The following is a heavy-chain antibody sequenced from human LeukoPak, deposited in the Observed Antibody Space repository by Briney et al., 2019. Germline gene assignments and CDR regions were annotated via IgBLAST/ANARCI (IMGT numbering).Heavy chain of an antibody. D-gene: IGHD3-3*01. CDR2: INPNSGGT. CDR3: ARDSADFWRRSKDFDY. CDR1: GYTFTGYY. Sequence: ASVKVSCKASGYTFTGYYMHWVRQAPGQGLEWMGWINPNSGGTNYAQKFQGRVTMTRDRSVSTAYMELSRLRSDDTAVYYCARDSADFWRRSKDFDYWGQGTLVTVSS. V-gene: IGHV1-2*02. J-gene: IGHJ4*02.